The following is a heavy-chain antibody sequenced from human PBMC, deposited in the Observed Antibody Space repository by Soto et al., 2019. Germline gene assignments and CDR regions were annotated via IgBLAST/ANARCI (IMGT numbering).Heavy chain of an antibody. J-gene: IGHJ6*02. V-gene: IGHV1-69*13. D-gene: IGHD2-15*01. CDR3: ARALGYCSGGSCIPDYYYGMDV. CDR1: GGTFSSYA. CDR2: IITIFGTA. Sequence: ASVKVSCKASGGTFSSYAISWVRQAPGQGLEWMGGIITIFGTANYAQKFQGRVTITADESTSTAYMELSSLRSEDTAVYYCARALGYCSGGSCIPDYYYGMDVWGQGTTVTVSS.